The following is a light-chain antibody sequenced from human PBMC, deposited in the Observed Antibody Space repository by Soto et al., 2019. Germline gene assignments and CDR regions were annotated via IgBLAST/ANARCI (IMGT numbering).Light chain of an antibody. J-gene: IGKJ4*01. CDR1: QGISDY. CDR2: AAS. Sequence: IQMTQSPSSLSASVGDRVTITCRASQGISDYLAWYQQKPGKVPKVLIYAASTLQSGVPSRFSGSGFGTDFTLTIRSLQPEDVATYYCQKYNSAPLTFGGGTKVDIK. V-gene: IGKV1-27*01. CDR3: QKYNSAPLT.